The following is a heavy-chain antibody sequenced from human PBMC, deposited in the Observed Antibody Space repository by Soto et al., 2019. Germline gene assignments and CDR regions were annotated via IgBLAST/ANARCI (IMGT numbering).Heavy chain of an antibody. Sequence: SETLSLTCTVSGGSISSGDYYWSWIRQPPGKGLDCIGYIYDSGSTYYNPSLNRRVSLSVDTSKNQFSLKLSTVTSAYTAVYFCARGRYCLTGRCFPNWFDSWGQGALVTVSS. CDR2: IYDSGST. CDR1: GGSISSGDYY. CDR3: ARGRYCLTGRCFPNWFDS. J-gene: IGHJ5*01. D-gene: IGHD7-27*01. V-gene: IGHV4-30-4*01.